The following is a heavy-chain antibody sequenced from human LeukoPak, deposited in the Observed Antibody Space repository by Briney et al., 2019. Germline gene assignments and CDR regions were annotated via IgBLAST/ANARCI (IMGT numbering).Heavy chain of an antibody. CDR1: GYTFTSYG. J-gene: IGHJ3*02. CDR2: ISAYNGNT. Sequence: ASVKVSCKASGYTFTSYGISWVRHAPGQGLEWMGWISAYNGNTNYAQKLQGRVTMTTDTSTSTAYMELRGLRSDDTAVYYCARGALGFDAFDIWGQGTMVTVSS. V-gene: IGHV1-18*01. CDR3: ARGALGFDAFDI.